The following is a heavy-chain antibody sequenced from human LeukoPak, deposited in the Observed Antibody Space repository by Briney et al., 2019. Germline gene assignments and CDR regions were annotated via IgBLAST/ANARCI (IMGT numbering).Heavy chain of an antibody. J-gene: IGHJ4*02. V-gene: IGHV4-59*01. CDR2: IYYSGST. D-gene: IGHD3-22*01. Sequence: PSETLSLTCTVSGDSLSSYYWSWIRQPPGKGLEWIGNIYYSGSTNYNPSLKSRVTISVDRSKNHFSLKLSSVTAADTAVYYCAIADSSGYEHFDYWGQGTLVTVSS. CDR3: AIADSSGYEHFDY. CDR1: GDSLSSYY.